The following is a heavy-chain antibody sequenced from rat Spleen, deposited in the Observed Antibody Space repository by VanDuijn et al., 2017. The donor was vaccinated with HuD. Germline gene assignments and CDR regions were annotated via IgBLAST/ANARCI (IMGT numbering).Heavy chain of an antibody. Sequence: QVQLKESGPGLVQPSQTLSLTCTVSGFSLISYGVNWVRQPPGKGLEWMGGIWGDGSTYYNSALKSRLSINRDTSKSQVFLKMNSLQNEDIATYYCARGGNGPKDYYFDYWDQGVMVTVSS. J-gene: IGHJ2*01. V-gene: IGHV2-13*01. CDR3: ARGGNGPKDYYFDY. CDR2: IWGDGST. CDR1: GFSLISYG. D-gene: IGHD1-11*01.